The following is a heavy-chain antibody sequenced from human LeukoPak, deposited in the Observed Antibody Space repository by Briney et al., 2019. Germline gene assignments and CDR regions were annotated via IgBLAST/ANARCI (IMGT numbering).Heavy chain of an antibody. D-gene: IGHD6-19*01. V-gene: IGHV3-7*03. CDR2: IKRDGTEK. CDR1: GFTFSDYW. CDR3: ARDPDSSGTDAFDI. Sequence: GGSLRLSYAASGFTFSDYWMTWVRQAPGSRLEWVANIKRDGTEKHYVDSVKGRFTISRDNAKNSLYLQMDSLTVEDTAMYYCARDPDSSGTDAFDIWGQGTMVIVSS. J-gene: IGHJ3*02.